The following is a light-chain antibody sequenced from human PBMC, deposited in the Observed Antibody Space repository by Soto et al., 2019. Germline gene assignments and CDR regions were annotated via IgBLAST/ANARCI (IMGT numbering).Light chain of an antibody. J-gene: IGKJ1*01. Sequence: DIPMIQTPSSLSLSVGDRVTITCRATQDIRSYVVWYQQKPGKVPRLLIYAASTFQSGVPSRFSGSGSGTDFTRTINSLQPEDFATYYCQNYDRAPFTFGPGTKVEIK. CDR3: QNYDRAPFT. CDR1: QDIRSY. V-gene: IGKV1-27*01. CDR2: AAS.